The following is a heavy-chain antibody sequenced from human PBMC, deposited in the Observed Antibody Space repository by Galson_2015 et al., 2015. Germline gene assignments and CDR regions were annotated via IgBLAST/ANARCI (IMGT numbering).Heavy chain of an antibody. Sequence: QSGAEVTKPGESLKISRKGSGYSFTSYWIGWVRQMPGKGLEWMGIIYPGDSDTRYSPSFQGQVTISADKSISTAYLQWSSLKASDTAMYYCARHSIAAAGASGNWFDPWGQGTLVTVSS. D-gene: IGHD6-13*01. CDR2: IYPGDSDT. V-gene: IGHV5-51*01. J-gene: IGHJ5*02. CDR1: GYSFTSYW. CDR3: ARHSIAAAGASGNWFDP.